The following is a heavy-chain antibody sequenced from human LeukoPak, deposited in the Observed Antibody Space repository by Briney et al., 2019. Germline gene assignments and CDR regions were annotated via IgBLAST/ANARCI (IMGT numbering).Heavy chain of an antibody. J-gene: IGHJ4*02. CDR3: AKDGTSSFEY. Sequence: GGSLRLSCAASGFSFTSYAMNSVRQAPGKGLEWVTSISGSGRSTNYADSVKGRFTISRDNFKNTLYLQMNSLRVEDTAVYYCAKDGTSSFEYWGQGTLVTVSS. CDR2: ISGSGRST. D-gene: IGHD6-6*01. V-gene: IGHV3-23*01. CDR1: GFSFTSYA.